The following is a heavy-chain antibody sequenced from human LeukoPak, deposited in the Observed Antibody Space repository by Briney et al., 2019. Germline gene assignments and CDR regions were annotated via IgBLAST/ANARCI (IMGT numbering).Heavy chain of an antibody. CDR2: INTDGSIT. V-gene: IGHV3-74*01. CDR1: GFTFSSFW. CDR3: AGVFGVVSHYIDV. Sequence: PGGSLRLSCAASGFTFSSFWMHWVRQAPGKGLVWVSRINTDGSITGYADSVRGRFTISRDNSKNTLYLQMNTLRAEDTAVYYCAGVFGVVSHYIDVWGKGTPVTVSS. J-gene: IGHJ6*03. D-gene: IGHD3-3*01.